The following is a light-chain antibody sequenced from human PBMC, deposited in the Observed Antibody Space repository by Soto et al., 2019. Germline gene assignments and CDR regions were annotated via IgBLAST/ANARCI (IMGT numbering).Light chain of an antibody. CDR2: RNN. J-gene: IGLJ2*01. V-gene: IGLV1-47*01. CDR3: AAWDDSLSGHVV. CDR1: SSNIGSNY. Sequence: QLVLTQPPSASGTPGQRVTISCSGSSSNIGSNYVYWYRQLPGTAPKLLIYRNNQRPSGVPDRFSGSKSGTSASLAISGLRSEDEADYYCAAWDDSLSGHVVFGGGTKLTVL.